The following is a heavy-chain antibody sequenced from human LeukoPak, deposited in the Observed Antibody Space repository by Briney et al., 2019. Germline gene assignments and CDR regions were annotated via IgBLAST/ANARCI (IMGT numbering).Heavy chain of an antibody. CDR3: ARDSRGAGPDFDY. CDR2: IYHSGST. Sequence: SETLSLTCAVSSGSISSSNWWSWVRQPPGKGLEWIGEIYHSGSTNYNPSLKSRVTISADTSRNQFSLKLNSVTTADTAVYYCARDSRGAGPDFDYWGQGTLVTVSS. J-gene: IGHJ4*02. D-gene: IGHD6-19*01. CDR1: SGSISSSNW. V-gene: IGHV4-4*02.